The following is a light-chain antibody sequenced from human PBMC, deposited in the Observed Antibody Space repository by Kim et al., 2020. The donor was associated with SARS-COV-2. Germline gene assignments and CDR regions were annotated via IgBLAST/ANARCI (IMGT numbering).Light chain of an antibody. CDR3: CSYAGTYTYV. CDR1: SGAVGPHHY. V-gene: IGLV2-11*03. J-gene: IGLJ1*01. Sequence: GQSATISRTGPSGAVGPHHYASCYQQPPGNPPTLIIFDVPTRPSGVPDRFSGSKSGNTASLTISWLQAEDEADYYCCSYAGTYTYVFGTGTKVTVL. CDR2: DVP.